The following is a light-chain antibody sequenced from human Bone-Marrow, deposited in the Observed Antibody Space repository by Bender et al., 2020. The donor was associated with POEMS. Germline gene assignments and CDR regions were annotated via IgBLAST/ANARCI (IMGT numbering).Light chain of an antibody. CDR2: EST. CDR3: CSYASANTYV. CDR1: SSDVGNDDL. J-gene: IGLJ3*02. Sequence: QSALTQPASVSGSPGQSITISCTGTSSDVGNDDLVSWYQQHPGKAPKLMIFESTKRPSGISNRFSGSKSGNTASLTISGLQAEDEADYSCCSYASANTYVFGGGTKLTVL. V-gene: IGLV2-23*01.